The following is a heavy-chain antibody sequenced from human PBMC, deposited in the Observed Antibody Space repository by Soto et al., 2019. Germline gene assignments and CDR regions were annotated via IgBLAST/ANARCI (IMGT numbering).Heavy chain of an antibody. Sequence: QVNLVQSGAEVKKPGASVKVSCKGSGYAFTTYGITWVRQATGQGLEWMGWISAHNGNTNYAQRLQGRGTVTRDTSTSTAYMELRSLSSDDTAVYYCARGRYGDYWGQRALVPVSS. V-gene: IGHV1-18*01. CDR3: ARGRYGDY. CDR2: ISAHNGNT. J-gene: IGHJ4*02. D-gene: IGHD1-1*01. CDR1: GYAFTTYG.